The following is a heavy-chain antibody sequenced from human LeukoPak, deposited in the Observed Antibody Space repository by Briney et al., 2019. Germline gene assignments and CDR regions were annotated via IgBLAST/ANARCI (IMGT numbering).Heavy chain of an antibody. J-gene: IGHJ4*02. D-gene: IGHD5-12*01. V-gene: IGHV4-59*08. CDR2: MYNSGIT. Sequence: SETLSLTCTASGGSMSSYYWSWIRQPPGKGLEWIGYMYNSGITNYNPSLRSRVTMSLDTSKNQFSLRLSSVTAADTAVYFCARRHSGYGDFDYWGQGTLVTVSS. CDR1: GGSMSSYY. CDR3: ARRHSGYGDFDY.